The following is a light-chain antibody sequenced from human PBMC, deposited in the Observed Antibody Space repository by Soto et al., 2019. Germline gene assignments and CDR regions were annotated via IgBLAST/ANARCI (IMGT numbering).Light chain of an antibody. V-gene: IGLV3-1*01. CDR3: QAWDRSTPV. J-gene: IGLJ2*01. Sequence: SYELTQPPSVSVSPGQTASITCSGDKLGNKYPSWFQQKPGQSPVLGIYQDTKRPSGIPERFSGSNSGNTATLTISGTQAMDEADYYCQAWDRSTPVFGGGTKLTVL. CDR1: KLGNKY. CDR2: QDT.